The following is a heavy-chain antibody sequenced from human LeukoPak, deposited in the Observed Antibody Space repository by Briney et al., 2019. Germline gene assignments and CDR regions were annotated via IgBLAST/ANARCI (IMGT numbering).Heavy chain of an antibody. Sequence: PSETLSLTCSVSIDSLSSYYWSWIRQSAGKGLEWIGRIYVNGFTDYNPSLRGRVTMSIDTSNKRFSMKLSSATAADTAVYFCAGGGTQSLVVFDYWGQGNRVTVSS. V-gene: IGHV4-4*07. CDR1: IDSLSSYY. D-gene: IGHD1-26*01. J-gene: IGHJ4*02. CDR3: AGGGTQSLVVFDY. CDR2: IYVNGFT.